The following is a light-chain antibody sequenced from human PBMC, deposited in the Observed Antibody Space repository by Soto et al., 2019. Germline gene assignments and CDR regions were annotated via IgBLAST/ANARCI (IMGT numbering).Light chain of an antibody. CDR2: KAS. J-gene: IGKJ1*01. CDR1: QTISSW. CDR3: QPYKMYSPWT. Sequence: DIQMTQSPSTLSGSVGDRVTITCRASQTISSWLAWYQQKPGKAPKLLIYKASTLKSGVPSRFSGSGSGTEFTLTISSLQPDDFATYYCQPYKMYSPWTFGQGTKVDIK. V-gene: IGKV1-5*03.